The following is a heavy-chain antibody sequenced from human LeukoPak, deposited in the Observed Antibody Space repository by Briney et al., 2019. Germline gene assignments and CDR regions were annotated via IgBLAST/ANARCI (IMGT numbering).Heavy chain of an antibody. CDR1: GGSISSSSYY. Sequence: PSETLSLTCTVSGGSISSSSYYWGWIRQPPGKGLEWIGSIYYSGSTYYNPSLKSRVTISVDTSKNQFSLKLSSVTAADTAVYYCARGRRDGRDDAFDIWGQGTMVTVSS. CDR3: ARGRRDGRDDAFDI. CDR2: IYYSGST. J-gene: IGHJ3*02. D-gene: IGHD5-24*01. V-gene: IGHV4-39*07.